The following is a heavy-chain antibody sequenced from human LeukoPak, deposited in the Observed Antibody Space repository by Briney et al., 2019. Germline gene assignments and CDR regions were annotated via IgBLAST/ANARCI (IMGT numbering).Heavy chain of an antibody. CDR1: GVTISSYA. Sequence: GGSLRLSCAASGVTISSYAMSWIRQAPGKGLEWVSSISGSGGSYADSVKGRFTISRDNSKNTLYLQMNSLRAEDTAVYYCAKDPGCTSTSCYDYFDYWGQGTLVTVSS. D-gene: IGHD2-2*01. CDR2: ISGSGGS. CDR3: AKDPGCTSTSCYDYFDY. J-gene: IGHJ4*02. V-gene: IGHV3-23*01.